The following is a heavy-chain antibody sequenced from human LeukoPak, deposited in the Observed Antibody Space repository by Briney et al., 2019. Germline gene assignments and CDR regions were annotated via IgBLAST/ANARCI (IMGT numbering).Heavy chain of an antibody. CDR2: INHSGST. J-gene: IGHJ4*02. CDR3: ARNQQLDYFDY. Sequence: PSETLSLTCAVYGGSFSGYYWNWIRQPPGKGLEWIGEINHSGSTNYNPSLKSRVTISRDTSKNQFSLKLSSVTAADTAVYYCARNQQLDYFDYWGQGTLVTVSS. CDR1: GGSFSGYY. D-gene: IGHD6-13*01. V-gene: IGHV4-34*01.